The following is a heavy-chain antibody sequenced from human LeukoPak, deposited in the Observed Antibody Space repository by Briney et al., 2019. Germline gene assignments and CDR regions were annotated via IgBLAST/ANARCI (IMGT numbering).Heavy chain of an antibody. CDR3: ATYTVTPRHFDY. V-gene: IGHV3-23*01. CDR1: GFTFSSYA. Sequence: GGSLRLSCEASGFTFSSYAMSWVRQAPGKGLEWVSSITGSGGDTYYADPVKGRFTISRDNPKNTLYLQMNSLRAEDTAVYYCATYTVTPRHFDYWGQGTLVTVSS. J-gene: IGHJ4*02. CDR2: ITGSGGDT. D-gene: IGHD4-17*01.